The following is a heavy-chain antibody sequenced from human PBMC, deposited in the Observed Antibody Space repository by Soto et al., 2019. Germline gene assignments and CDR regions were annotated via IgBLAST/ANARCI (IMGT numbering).Heavy chain of an antibody. Sequence: QVPLVQSGAEVKKPGSSVKVSCKASGGTFSSYAISWVRQAPGQGLEWMGGIIPIFGTANYAQKFQGRVTITADKSTSTAYMELSSLRSEDTAVYYCATFTTGTTSGAFDIWGQGTMVTVSS. CDR1: GGTFSSYA. D-gene: IGHD1-1*01. J-gene: IGHJ3*02. CDR3: ATFTTGTTSGAFDI. CDR2: IIPIFGTA. V-gene: IGHV1-69*06.